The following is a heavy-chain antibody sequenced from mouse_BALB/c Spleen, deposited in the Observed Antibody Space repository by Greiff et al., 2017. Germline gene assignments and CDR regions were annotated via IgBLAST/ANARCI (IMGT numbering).Heavy chain of an antibody. CDR3: ARGRGYYGSSLYYAMDH. CDR2: IYPGDGDT. CDR1: GYTFTSYW. V-gene: IGHV1-87*01. Sequence: VQLQQPGAELARPGASVKLSCKASGYTFTSYWMQWVKQRPGQGLEWIGAIYPGDGDTRYTQKFKGKATLTADKSSSTAYMQLSSLASEDSAVYYCARGRGYYGSSLYYAMDHWGQGTAVTVSS. J-gene: IGHJ4*01. D-gene: IGHD1-1*01.